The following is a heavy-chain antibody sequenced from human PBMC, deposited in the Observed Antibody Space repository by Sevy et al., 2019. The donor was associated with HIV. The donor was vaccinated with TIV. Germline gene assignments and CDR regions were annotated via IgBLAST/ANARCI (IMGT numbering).Heavy chain of an antibody. CDR2: INPNSGAT. CDR3: TKDREEQPDY. CDR1: GFPFAAYY. J-gene: IGHJ4*02. Sequence: ASVKVSCKTSGFPFAAYYIHWVRQAPGQGLEWMGRINPNSGATKYVQKFQGRVTMTRDTSITTAYMELRRLRSDDTAVYYCTKDREEQPDYWGQGTLVTVSS. V-gene: IGHV1-2*06.